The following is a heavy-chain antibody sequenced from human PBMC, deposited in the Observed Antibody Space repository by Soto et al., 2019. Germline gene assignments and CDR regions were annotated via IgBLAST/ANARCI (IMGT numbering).Heavy chain of an antibody. J-gene: IGHJ1*01. D-gene: IGHD2-2*01. V-gene: IGHV4-61*01. CDR1: DDSLGSTSYY. Sequence: QVQLQESGPGLVKPSETLSLICSVSDDSLGSTSYYWSWIRQPPGKGLEWIGFVHFSGSIHYNASLKSRATISVDTSRKQISLKMTSLTAADTAVYFCGRGGDAHKMGRHWGQGTLVTVSS. CDR2: VHFSGSI. CDR3: GRGGDAHKMGRH.